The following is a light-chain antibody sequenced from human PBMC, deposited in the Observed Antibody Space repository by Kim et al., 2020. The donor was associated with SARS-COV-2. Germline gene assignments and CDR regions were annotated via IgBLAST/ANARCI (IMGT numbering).Light chain of an antibody. J-gene: IGKJ1*01. CDR1: QSVSSSY. CDR3: QQYGSSPQT. Sequence: SPGERATLSCRASQSVSSSYLAWYQQKPGQAPRLLIYGASSRATGIPDRFSGSGSGTDFTLTISRLEPDDFAVYYCQQYGSSPQTFGQGTKVDIK. V-gene: IGKV3-20*01. CDR2: GAS.